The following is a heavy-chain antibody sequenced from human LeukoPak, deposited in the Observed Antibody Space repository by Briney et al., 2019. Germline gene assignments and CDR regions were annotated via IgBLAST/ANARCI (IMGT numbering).Heavy chain of an antibody. Sequence: PSETLSLTCTVSGGSMSPYHWGWIRQPPGKGLEWTGYIYYSGSTNYNPSLKSRVTISVDTSKNQFSLKLSSVTAADTAVYYCARGIKWEPFPGSPFDPWGQGTLVTVSS. CDR2: IYYSGST. J-gene: IGHJ5*02. D-gene: IGHD1-26*01. CDR3: ARGIKWEPFPGSPFDP. CDR1: GGSMSPYH. V-gene: IGHV4-59*12.